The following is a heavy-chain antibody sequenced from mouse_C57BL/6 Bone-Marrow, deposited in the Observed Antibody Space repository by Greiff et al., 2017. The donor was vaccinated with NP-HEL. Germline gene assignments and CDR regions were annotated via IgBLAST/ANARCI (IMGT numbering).Heavy chain of an antibody. CDR1: GYTFTSYG. Sequence: QVQLQQSGAELARPGASVKLSCKASGYTFTSYGISWVKQRTGQGLEWIGEIYPRSGNTYYNEKFKGKATLTADKSSSTAYMELRSLTSEDSAVYFCARVGATDFDYGGQGTTLTVSS. V-gene: IGHV1-81*01. J-gene: IGHJ2*01. CDR3: ARVGATDFDY. CDR2: IYPRSGNT.